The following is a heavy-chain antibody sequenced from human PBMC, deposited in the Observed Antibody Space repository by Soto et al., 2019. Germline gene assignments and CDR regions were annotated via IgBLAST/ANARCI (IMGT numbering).Heavy chain of an antibody. J-gene: IGHJ4*02. Sequence: GGSLRLSCAASGFTFSTYAMHWVRQAPGKGLEWVAVISYDGSNEYYVDSVKGRFTISRDNSKNTLYLQMNSLREEDTAVYYCERGRDGHYNSGNLLDWGQGTLVTVSS. D-gene: IGHD3-10*01. CDR2: ISYDGSNE. V-gene: IGHV3-30-3*01. CDR3: ERGRDGHYNSGNLLD. CDR1: GFTFSTYA.